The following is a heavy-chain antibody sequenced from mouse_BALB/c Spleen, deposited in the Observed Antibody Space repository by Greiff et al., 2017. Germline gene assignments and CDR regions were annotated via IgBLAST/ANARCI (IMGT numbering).Heavy chain of an antibody. Sequence: EVMLVESGGGLVQPGGSRKLSCAASGFTFSSFGMHWVRQAPEKGLEWVAYISSGSSTIYYADTVKGRFTISRDNPKNTLFLQMTSLRSEDTAMYYCARGYGSSRYYAMDYWGQGTSVTVSS. CDR2: ISSGSSTI. CDR1: GFTFSSFG. V-gene: IGHV5-17*02. D-gene: IGHD1-1*01. J-gene: IGHJ4*01. CDR3: ARGYGSSRYYAMDY.